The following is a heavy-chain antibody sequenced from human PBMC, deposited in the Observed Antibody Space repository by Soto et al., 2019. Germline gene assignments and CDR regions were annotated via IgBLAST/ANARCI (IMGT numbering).Heavy chain of an antibody. CDR3: ARAMRGYFDWSDP. J-gene: IGHJ5*02. V-gene: IGHV1-2*02. Sequence: ASVKVSCKAPGYTFTGYYMHWVRQAPGQGLEWMGWINPNSGGTNYAQKFQGRVTMTRDTSISTAYMELSRLRSDDTAVYYCARAMRGYFDWSDPWGQGTLVTVSS. D-gene: IGHD3-9*01. CDR1: GYTFTGYY. CDR2: INPNSGGT.